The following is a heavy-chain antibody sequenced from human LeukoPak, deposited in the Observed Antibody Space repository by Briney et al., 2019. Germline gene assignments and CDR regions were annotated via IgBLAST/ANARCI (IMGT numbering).Heavy chain of an antibody. CDR1: GFTFSDSA. CDR2: IRSKPQSYAT. D-gene: IGHD1-26*01. J-gene: IGHJ4*02. Sequence: GGSLRLSCAASGFTFSDSAIHWVRQASGKGLEWVGRIRSKPQSYATAYDESLKGRFTISRDDSKDTAYLQMSSLKIEDTAVYYCTRVGPSTVVDYWGQGTQVTVSS. CDR3: TRVGPSTVVDY. V-gene: IGHV3-73*01.